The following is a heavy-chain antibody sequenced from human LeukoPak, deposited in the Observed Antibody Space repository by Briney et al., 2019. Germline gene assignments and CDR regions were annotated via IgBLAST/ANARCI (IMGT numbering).Heavy chain of an antibody. D-gene: IGHD3-22*01. CDR2: IYNSGST. Sequence: SQTLSLTCTVSGGSISSSDYYWTWIRQPPGKGLEWIVYIYNSGSTYYNPSLKSRVTISVDTSKNQFSLNLSSVTAADTAVYYCAREGYYDSSGYYGGNWFDPWGQGTLVTVSS. V-gene: IGHV4-30-4*01. CDR3: AREGYYDSSGYYGGNWFDP. J-gene: IGHJ5*02. CDR1: GGSISSSDYY.